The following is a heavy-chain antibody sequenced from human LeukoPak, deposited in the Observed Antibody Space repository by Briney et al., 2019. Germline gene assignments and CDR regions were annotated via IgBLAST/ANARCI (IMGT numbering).Heavy chain of an antibody. V-gene: IGHV1-24*01. Sequence: ASVKVSCKVSGNSLSELSIQWVRQAPGKGLECMGGFDPEEAKMVYAQNFQGRVTMTEYTSTQTAYMELSGLTSDDTAVYYCTTRSGDFWSGFVNWGQGSLVTVSS. D-gene: IGHD3-3*01. CDR3: TTRSGDFWSGFVN. J-gene: IGHJ4*02. CDR2: FDPEEAKM. CDR1: GNSLSELS.